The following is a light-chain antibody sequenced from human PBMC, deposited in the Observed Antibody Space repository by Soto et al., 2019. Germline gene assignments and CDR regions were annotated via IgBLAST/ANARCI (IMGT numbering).Light chain of an antibody. CDR1: QSISSY. J-gene: IGKJ5*01. Sequence: EIVLTQSPATLSLSPGERATLSCSASQSISSYLALYQHKLGQAPRLLIYDASNRATGIPARFSGSGSGTDFTLTISSLEPEDFAVYYCQQRSSWPPTFGQGTRLEIK. V-gene: IGKV3-11*01. CDR3: QQRSSWPPT. CDR2: DAS.